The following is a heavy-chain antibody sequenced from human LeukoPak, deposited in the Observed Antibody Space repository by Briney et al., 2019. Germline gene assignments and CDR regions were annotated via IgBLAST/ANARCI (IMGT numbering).Heavy chain of an antibody. V-gene: IGHV3-7*01. Sequence: GGTLRLSCAASGFTFSDYWMSWVRQAPGKGLERVANIKQDRSEKHYVDSLRGRFTISRDNAKNSLDLQMNSLRAEDTAVYFCARDLYYFDSSGYYASDLWGQGTLVTVSS. CDR1: GFTFSDYW. D-gene: IGHD3-22*01. J-gene: IGHJ5*02. CDR2: IKQDRSEK. CDR3: ARDLYYFDSSGYYASDL.